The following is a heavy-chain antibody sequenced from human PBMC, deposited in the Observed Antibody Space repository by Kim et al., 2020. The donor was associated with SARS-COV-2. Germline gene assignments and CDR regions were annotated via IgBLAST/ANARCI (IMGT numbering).Heavy chain of an antibody. J-gene: IGHJ6*02. Sequence: PSLKSRVTISVDTSKNQFSLKLSSVTAADTAVYYCARKGNYDILTEPWGFWGQGTTVTVSS. V-gene: IGHV4-39*01. D-gene: IGHD3-9*01. CDR3: ARKGNYDILTEPWGF.